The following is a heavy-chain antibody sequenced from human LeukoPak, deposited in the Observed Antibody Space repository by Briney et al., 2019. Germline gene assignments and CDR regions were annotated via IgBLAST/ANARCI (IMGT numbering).Heavy chain of an antibody. D-gene: IGHD3-22*01. CDR2: IIPIFGTA. J-gene: IGHJ4*02. CDR1: GYTFTSYA. CDR3: AISRRDSSGHYFDY. V-gene: IGHV1-69*13. Sequence: SVKVSCKASGYTFTSYAISWVRQAPGQGLEWMGGIIPIFGTANYAQKFQGRVTITADESTSTAYMELSSLRSEDTAVYYCAISRRDSSGHYFDYWGQGTLVTVSS.